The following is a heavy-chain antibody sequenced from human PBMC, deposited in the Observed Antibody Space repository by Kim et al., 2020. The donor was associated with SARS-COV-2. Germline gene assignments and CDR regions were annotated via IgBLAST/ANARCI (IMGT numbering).Heavy chain of an antibody. Sequence: SETLSLTCAVYGGSFSGYYWSWIRQPPGKGLEWIGEINHSGSTNYNPSLKSRVTISVDTSKNQFSLKLSSVTAADTAVYYCARGAIAVAGTVAARKYYFDYWGQGTLVTVSS. J-gene: IGHJ4*02. CDR3: ARGAIAVAGTVAARKYYFDY. CDR1: GGSFSGYY. CDR2: INHSGST. D-gene: IGHD6-19*01. V-gene: IGHV4-34*01.